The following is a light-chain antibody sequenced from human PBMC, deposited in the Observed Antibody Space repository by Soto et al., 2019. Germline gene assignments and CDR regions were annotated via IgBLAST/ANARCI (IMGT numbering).Light chain of an antibody. Sequence: EIVRTQSPATLSLSPGERATLSCRASQSVSSNLAWYKQKPGQAPRLLIYGASTRATGIPARFSGSGSGTEFTLTISSLKSEDFEVYYCQQYNNWPQTFGQGTKVDIK. J-gene: IGKJ1*01. CDR2: GAS. CDR3: QQYNNWPQT. CDR1: QSVSSN. V-gene: IGKV3-15*01.